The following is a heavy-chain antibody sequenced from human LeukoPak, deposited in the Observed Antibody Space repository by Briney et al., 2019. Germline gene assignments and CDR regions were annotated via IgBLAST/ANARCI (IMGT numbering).Heavy chain of an antibody. J-gene: IGHJ3*02. D-gene: IGHD3-22*01. Sequence: GGSLGLSCAASGFTFSNAWMSWVRQAPGKGLEWVGRIKSKTDGGTTDYAAPVKGRFTISRDDSKNTLYLQMNSLKTEDTAVYYCTTGITMIVVAYDAFDIWGQGTMVTVSS. CDR3: TTGITMIVVAYDAFDI. CDR1: GFTFSNAW. CDR2: IKSKTDGGTT. V-gene: IGHV3-15*01.